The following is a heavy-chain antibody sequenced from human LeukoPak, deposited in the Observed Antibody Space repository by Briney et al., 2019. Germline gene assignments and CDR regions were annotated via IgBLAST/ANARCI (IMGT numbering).Heavy chain of an antibody. Sequence: GGSLRLSCAASGFTFSSYSMNWVRQAPGKGLEWVSSISKSSSYIYYADSVKGRFTISRDNARNSLYLQMNSPRVEDTAVYYCARGGIYASSWYVGYFDYWGQGTLVTVSS. CDR3: ARGGIYASSWYVGYFDY. V-gene: IGHV3-21*01. D-gene: IGHD6-13*01. CDR2: ISKSSSYI. J-gene: IGHJ4*02. CDR1: GFTFSSYS.